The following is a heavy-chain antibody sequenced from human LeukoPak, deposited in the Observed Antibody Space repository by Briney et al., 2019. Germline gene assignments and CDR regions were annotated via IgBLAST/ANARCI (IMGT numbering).Heavy chain of an antibody. J-gene: IGHJ4*02. Sequence: PGGSLRLSCAASGFTFDDYGMSWVRQAPGKGLEWVSGINWSGGSTGYADSVKGRFTISRDNAKNSLYLQMNSLRAEDTALYYCARASHYSDSSDYPDYWGQGTLVTVSS. CDR2: INWSGGST. D-gene: IGHD3-22*01. CDR3: ARASHYSDSSDYPDY. CDR1: GFTFDDYG. V-gene: IGHV3-20*04.